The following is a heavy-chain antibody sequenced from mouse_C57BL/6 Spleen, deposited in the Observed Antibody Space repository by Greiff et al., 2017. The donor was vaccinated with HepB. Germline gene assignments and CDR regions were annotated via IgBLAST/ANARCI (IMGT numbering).Heavy chain of an antibody. J-gene: IGHJ1*03. CDR1: GYAFSSYW. CDR2: IYHGDGDT. D-gene: IGHD1-1*01. CDR3: ARRITTVDWYFDV. V-gene: IGHV1-80*01. Sequence: QVQLQQSGAELVKPGASVKISCKASGYAFSSYWMNWVKQRPGKGLEWIGQIYHGDGDTNYNGKFKGKATLTADKSSSTAYMQLSSLTSEDSAVYFCARRITTVDWYFDVWGTGTTVTVSS.